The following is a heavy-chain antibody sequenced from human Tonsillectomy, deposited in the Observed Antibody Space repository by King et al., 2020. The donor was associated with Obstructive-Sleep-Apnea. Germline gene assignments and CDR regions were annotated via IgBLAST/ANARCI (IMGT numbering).Heavy chain of an antibody. V-gene: IGHV3-74*01. J-gene: IGHJ5*02. CDR1: GFSFSSYW. Sequence: VQLVESGGGLVQPGGSLRLSCEASGFSFSSYWMHWVRQAPGKGLVWVSCMSGDGRNIDYADSVKGRFIISRDNAKNTVYLQMNSLRIDDTAVYYCARGGWFGEAWGQGTLVTVSS. CDR3: ARGGWFGEA. D-gene: IGHD3-10*01. CDR2: MSGDGRNI.